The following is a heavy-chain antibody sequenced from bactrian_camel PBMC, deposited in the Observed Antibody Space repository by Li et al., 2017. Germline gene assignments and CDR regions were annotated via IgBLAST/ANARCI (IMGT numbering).Heavy chain of an antibody. CDR2: INLGGGGT. J-gene: IGHJ4*01. V-gene: IGHV3S40*01. CDR3: AKHGGWYGLWKWEYDY. Sequence: QLVESGGGLVQPGGSLRLSCTASGLPFSTYDMTWVRQAPGKGLEWVSGINLGGGGTYYADSVKGRFTISRDNAKNTVYLQLNSLKTEDMAMYYCAKHGGWYGLWKWEYDYWGQGTQVTVS. CDR1: GLPFSTYD. D-gene: IGHD6*01.